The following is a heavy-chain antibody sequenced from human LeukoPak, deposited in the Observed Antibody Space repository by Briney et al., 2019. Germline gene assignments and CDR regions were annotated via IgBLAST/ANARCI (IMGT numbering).Heavy chain of an antibody. CDR2: INPNSGGT. J-gene: IGHJ4*02. V-gene: IGHV1-2*02. CDR3: ARDQSDYYGSGSYPSY. D-gene: IGHD3-10*01. CDR1: GYTFTGYY. Sequence: ASVKVSCKASGYTFTGYYMHWVRQAPGQGPEWMGWINPNSGGTNYAQKFQGRVTMTRDTSISTAYMELSRLRSDDTAVYYCARDQSDYYGSGSYPSYWGQGTLVTVSS.